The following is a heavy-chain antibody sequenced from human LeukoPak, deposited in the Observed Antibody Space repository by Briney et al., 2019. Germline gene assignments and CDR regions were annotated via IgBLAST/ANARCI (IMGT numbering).Heavy chain of an antibody. CDR2: IKSKTDGGTT. CDR3: TTESVVVVAAAFDY. Sequence: GGSLRLSCAASGITFSNAWMTWVRQAPGKGLEWVGRIKSKTDGGTTDYAAPVKGRFTISRDDSKNTLYLQMNSLKTEDTAVYYCTTESVVVVAAAFDYWGQGTLVTVSS. D-gene: IGHD2-15*01. V-gene: IGHV3-15*01. CDR1: GITFSNAW. J-gene: IGHJ4*02.